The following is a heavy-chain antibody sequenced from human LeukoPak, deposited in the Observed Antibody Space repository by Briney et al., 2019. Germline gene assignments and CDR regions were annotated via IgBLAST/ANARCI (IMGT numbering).Heavy chain of an antibody. CDR2: ISSGSGYI. D-gene: IGHD1-26*01. J-gene: IGHJ4*02. V-gene: IGHV3-21*04. CDR3: AKDLGRYRNNYFDY. Sequence: KPGGSLRLSCAASGFTFSSFTMHWVRQAPGKGLEWVSSISSGSGYIYYADSVKGRFTISRENAKNSLYLQMNSLRAEATAVYYCAKDLGRYRNNYFDYWGQGTLVTVSS. CDR1: GFTFSSFT.